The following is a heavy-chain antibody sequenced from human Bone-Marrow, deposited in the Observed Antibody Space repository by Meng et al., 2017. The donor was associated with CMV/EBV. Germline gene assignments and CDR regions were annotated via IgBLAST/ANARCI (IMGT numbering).Heavy chain of an antibody. CDR2: ISGSSSYI. CDR3: ARSGQGNYFDY. V-gene: IGHV3-21*01. Sequence: GGSLRLSCAASGFTFSSYSMNWVRQAPGKGLEWVSSISGSSSYIYYADSVKGRFTISRDNAKNSLYLQMNSLRAEDTAVYYCARSGQGNYFDYWGQGTLVTVSS. CDR1: GFTFSSYS. D-gene: IGHD3-10*01. J-gene: IGHJ4*02.